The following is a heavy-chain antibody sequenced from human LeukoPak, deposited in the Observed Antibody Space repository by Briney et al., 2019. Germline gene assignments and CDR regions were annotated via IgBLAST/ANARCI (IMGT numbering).Heavy chain of an antibody. D-gene: IGHD5-24*01. CDR2: ISGGGGST. J-gene: IGHJ4*02. V-gene: IGHV3-23*01. Sequence: GGSLRLSCAASGFTFSRYSMNWVRQAPGKGLEWVSTISGGGGSTYYADSVKGRFTISRDNSENTLYLQMNSLRAEDTAVYYCAKGRRDAYNFDIDYWGQGTLVTVSS. CDR3: AKGRRDAYNFDIDY. CDR1: GFTFSRYS.